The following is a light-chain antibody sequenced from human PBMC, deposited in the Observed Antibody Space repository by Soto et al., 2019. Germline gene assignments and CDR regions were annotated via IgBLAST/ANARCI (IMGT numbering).Light chain of an antibody. CDR2: EVN. Sequence: LTQPPSASGSPGQSVAISCTGTSSDVGGYNYVSWYQQHPGKAPKLMIYEVNKRPSGVPDRFSGSKSGNTASLTVPGLQAEDEADYYCSSYAGSSNVFGTGTKVTVL. J-gene: IGLJ1*01. V-gene: IGLV2-8*01. CDR1: SSDVGGYNY. CDR3: SSYAGSSNV.